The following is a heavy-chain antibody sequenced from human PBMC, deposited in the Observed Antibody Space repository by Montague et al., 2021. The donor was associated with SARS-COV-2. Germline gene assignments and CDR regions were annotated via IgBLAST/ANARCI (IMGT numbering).Heavy chain of an antibody. CDR1: GFPFSNYW. D-gene: IGHD6-13*01. CDR3: ARDRTPPYGKSWYEEYYYHAKDV. V-gene: IGHV3-7*01. CDR2: IKQDESEK. Sequence: SLSLSLSAPGFPFSNYWMTWVRQAPGKGLEWVANIKQDESEKYYVDSVKGRFTISRVNAEKSLYLHMSRLRGEDTAIYYCARDRTPPYGKSWYEEYYYHAKDVWGRGTTVIVSS. J-gene: IGHJ6*02.